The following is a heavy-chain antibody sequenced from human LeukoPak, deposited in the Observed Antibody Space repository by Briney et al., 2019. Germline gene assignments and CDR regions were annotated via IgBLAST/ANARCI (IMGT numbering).Heavy chain of an antibody. D-gene: IGHD3-22*01. Sequence: GESLKISCKGSGYSFTSYWIGWVRQMPGKGLEWMGIIYPGDSDTRYSPSFQGQVTILADKSISTAYLQWSSLKASDTAMYYCARSATMIVVATEAWFDPWGQGTLVTVSS. CDR3: ARSATMIVVATEAWFDP. CDR1: GYSFTSYW. V-gene: IGHV5-51*01. CDR2: IYPGDSDT. J-gene: IGHJ5*02.